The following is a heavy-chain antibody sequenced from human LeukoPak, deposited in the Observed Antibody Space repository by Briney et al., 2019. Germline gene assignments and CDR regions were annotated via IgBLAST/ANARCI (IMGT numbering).Heavy chain of an antibody. CDR3: ARALPYGDPRFDY. V-gene: IGHV3-7*05. Sequence: QPGGSLRLFCAASGFTFSSYWMSWVRQAPGKGLEWVANIKQDGSEKYYVDSVKGRFTISRDNAKNSLYLQMNSLRAEDTAVYYCARALPYGDPRFDYWGQGTLVTVSS. D-gene: IGHD4-17*01. CDR2: IKQDGSEK. J-gene: IGHJ4*02. CDR1: GFTFSSYW.